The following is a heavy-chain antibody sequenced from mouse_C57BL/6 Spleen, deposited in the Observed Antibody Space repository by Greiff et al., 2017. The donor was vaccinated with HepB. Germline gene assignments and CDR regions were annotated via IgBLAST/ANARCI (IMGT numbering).Heavy chain of an antibody. D-gene: IGHD2-5*01. V-gene: IGHV1-78*01. CDR2: IYPRDGST. CDR3: AGGVFGFYYSNYDAMDY. J-gene: IGHJ4*01. Sequence: QVQLQQSDAELVKPGASVKISCTVSGYTFTDHTIHWMKQRPEQGLEWIGYIYPRDGSTKYNEKFKGKATLTADKSSSTAYMQLNSLTSEDSAVYFCAGGVFGFYYSNYDAMDYWGQGTSVTVSS. CDR1: GYTFTDHT.